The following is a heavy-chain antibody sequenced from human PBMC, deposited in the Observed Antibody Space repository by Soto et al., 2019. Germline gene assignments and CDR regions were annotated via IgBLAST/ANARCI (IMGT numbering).Heavy chain of an antibody. J-gene: IGHJ4*02. D-gene: IGHD3-3*01. CDR3: AKLGSGYYTGLYFDY. CDR1: GFSFGDYW. Sequence: PGGSLRPSCAASGFSFGDYWMSWVRQAPGKGLEWVAHMKKDGSEKYYVDSVKGRFSVSRDNSKNSLYLQMDSLRAEDTAVYYCAKLGSGYYTGLYFDYWGQGTLVTVSS. V-gene: IGHV3-7*03. CDR2: MKKDGSEK.